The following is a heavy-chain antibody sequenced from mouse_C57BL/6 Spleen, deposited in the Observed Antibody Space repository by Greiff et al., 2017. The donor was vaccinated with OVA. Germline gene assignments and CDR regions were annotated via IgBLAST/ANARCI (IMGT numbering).Heavy chain of an antibody. CDR1: GFNIKDDY. Sequence: EVQLQQSGAELVRPGASVKLSCTASGFNIKDDYMHWVKQRPEQGLEWIGWIDPENGDTEYASEFQGKATITADTSSNTAYLQLSSLTSEDTAVYYCTTSLLPFAYWGQGTLVTVSA. CDR3: TTSLLPFAY. V-gene: IGHV14-4*01. D-gene: IGHD2-1*01. CDR2: IDPENGDT. J-gene: IGHJ3*01.